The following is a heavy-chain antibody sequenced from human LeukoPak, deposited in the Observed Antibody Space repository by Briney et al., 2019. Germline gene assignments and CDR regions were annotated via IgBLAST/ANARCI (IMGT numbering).Heavy chain of an antibody. CDR3: TRESGAFSPFGF. CDR2: VHLSGAN. V-gene: IGHV4-4*02. CDR1: GGSILTTNW. D-gene: IGHD1-26*01. Sequence: SETLSLTCAVSGGSILTTNWWSWVRQPPGKGLEWIGEVHLSGANNYNPSLKSRVHMSIDKSKHQLSLELTSVTAADTAIYYCTRESGAFSPFGFWGQGTLVTVSS. J-gene: IGHJ4*02.